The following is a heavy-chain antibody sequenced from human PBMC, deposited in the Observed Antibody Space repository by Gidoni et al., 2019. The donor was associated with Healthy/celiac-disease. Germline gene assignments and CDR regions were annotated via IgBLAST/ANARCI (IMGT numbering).Heavy chain of an antibody. CDR3: ARGDQYMGLDY. CDR1: GFTVSSNY. D-gene: IGHD3-16*01. V-gene: IGHV3-53*01. Sequence: VESGGGLTPPGGSLRLSCAASGFTVSSNYMSCVRKAPGKGLEWVSVMYSGGSTYYADSVKGRFTIARDNSNNTLYHQMNSLRAEDKAVYHCARGDQYMGLDYWGQGTMVTVSS. CDR2: MYSGGST. J-gene: IGHJ4*02.